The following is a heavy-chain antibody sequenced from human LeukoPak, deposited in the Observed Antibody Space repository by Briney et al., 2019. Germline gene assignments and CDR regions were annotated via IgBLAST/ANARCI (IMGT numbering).Heavy chain of an antibody. J-gene: IGHJ4*02. D-gene: IGHD1-26*01. V-gene: IGHV3-33*06. CDR1: GFTFSSYG. Sequence: GGSLRLSCAASGFTFSSYGMHWVRQAPGKGLEWVAVIWYDGSNKYYADSVKGRFTISRDNSKNTLYLQMNSLRAEDTAVYYCAKDSSGSYPAGWRPRVSSPDYWGQGTLVTVSS. CDR2: IWYDGSNK. CDR3: AKDSSGSYPAGWRPRVSSPDY.